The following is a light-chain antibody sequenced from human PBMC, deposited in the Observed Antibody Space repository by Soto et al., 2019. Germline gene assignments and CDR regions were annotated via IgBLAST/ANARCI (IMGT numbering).Light chain of an antibody. J-gene: IGKJ3*01. CDR3: QQTYKNSWT. Sequence: EIVLTQSPGTLSLSPGERATLSCRASQSVSSSYLAWYQQKPGQAPRLLIYGASRRATGTPDRFSGSGSGTDFTLTISRLEPEDFATYYCQQTYKNSWTFGPGTKVDIK. V-gene: IGKV3-20*01. CDR2: GAS. CDR1: QSVSSSY.